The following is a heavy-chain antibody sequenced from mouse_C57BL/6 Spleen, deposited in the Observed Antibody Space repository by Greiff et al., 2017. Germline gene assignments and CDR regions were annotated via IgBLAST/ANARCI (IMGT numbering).Heavy chain of an antibody. J-gene: IGHJ3*01. Sequence: EVQLQQSGAELVRPGASVKLSCTASGFNIKDDYMHWVKQRPEQGLEWIGWIDPENGDTEYASKFQGKATITADTSSNTAYLQLSSLTSEDTAVYYCTTDGYSWFAYWGQGTLVTVSA. D-gene: IGHD2-3*01. CDR3: TTDGYSWFAY. CDR2: IDPENGDT. CDR1: GFNIKDDY. V-gene: IGHV14-4*01.